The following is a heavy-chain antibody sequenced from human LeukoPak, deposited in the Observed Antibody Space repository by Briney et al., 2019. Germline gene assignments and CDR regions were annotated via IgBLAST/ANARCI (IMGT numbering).Heavy chain of an antibody. CDR2: ISGSGGST. CDR1: GFTFSNYA. J-gene: IGHJ5*02. CDR3: AKLGVVVPAAENWFDP. V-gene: IGHV3-23*01. Sequence: GGSLRLSCAASGFTFSNYAMSWVRQAPGKGLEWVSAISGSGGSTYYADSVKGRFTISRDNSKNTLYLQMNSLRAEDTAVYYCAKLGVVVPAAENWFDPWGQGTLVTVSS. D-gene: IGHD2-2*01.